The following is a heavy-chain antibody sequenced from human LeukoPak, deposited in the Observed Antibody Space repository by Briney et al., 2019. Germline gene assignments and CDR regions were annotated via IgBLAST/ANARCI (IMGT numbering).Heavy chain of an antibody. CDR1: GFTFSSYG. J-gene: IGHJ4*02. Sequence: GGSLRLSCAASGFTFSSYGMHWVRQAPGKGLEWVAVIWYDGSNKYYADSVKGRFTISRDNSKNTLYLQMNSLRAEDTAVYYCAKDSPTYYYDSSGYLFDYWGQGTLVTVSS. CDR2: IWYDGSNK. D-gene: IGHD3-22*01. V-gene: IGHV3-33*06. CDR3: AKDSPTYYYDSSGYLFDY.